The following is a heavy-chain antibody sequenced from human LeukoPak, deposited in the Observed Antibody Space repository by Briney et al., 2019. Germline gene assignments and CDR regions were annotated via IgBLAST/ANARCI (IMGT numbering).Heavy chain of an antibody. CDR1: GFTFSSHA. V-gene: IGHV3-30*18. Sequence: GGSLRLSCAASGFTFSSHAMSWVRQAPGKGLEWVAVISYDGSNKYYADSVKGRFTISRDNSKNTLYLQMNSLRAEDTAVYYCAKGPNYGGFDYWGQGTLVTVSS. D-gene: IGHD4-23*01. J-gene: IGHJ4*02. CDR3: AKGPNYGGFDY. CDR2: ISYDGSNK.